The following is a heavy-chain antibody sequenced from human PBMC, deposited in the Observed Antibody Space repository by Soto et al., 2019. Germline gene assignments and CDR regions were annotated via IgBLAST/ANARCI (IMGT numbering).Heavy chain of an antibody. CDR1: GFTFSDYF. V-gene: IGHV3-11*01. D-gene: IGHD6-6*01. CDR3: ARVSSSSLFDY. Sequence: VHLVDSGGGLVKPGGSLRLSCAASGFTFSDYFMTWIRQAPGKGLEWVSYIGSRGSPIYYVDSVKGRFTISRDNAKDSLYLHMNSLLAEDTAVYYCARVSSSSLFDYWGQGTLVTVSS. J-gene: IGHJ4*02. CDR2: IGSRGSPI.